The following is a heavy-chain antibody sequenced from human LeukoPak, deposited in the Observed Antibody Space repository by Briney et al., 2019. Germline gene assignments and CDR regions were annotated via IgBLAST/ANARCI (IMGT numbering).Heavy chain of an antibody. CDR3: ARDVVVVPAAIHYGMDV. D-gene: IGHD2-2*01. J-gene: IGHJ6*02. Sequence: SETLSLTCTVSGGPISNYFWSWIRQPPGKGLEWIGEIYSSGSTNYNPSLRSRVTISVDTSKNQFSLNLSSVTAADTAVYYCARDVVVVPAAIHYGMDVWGQGTTVTVSS. CDR1: GGPISNYF. V-gene: IGHV4-59*12. CDR2: IYSSGST.